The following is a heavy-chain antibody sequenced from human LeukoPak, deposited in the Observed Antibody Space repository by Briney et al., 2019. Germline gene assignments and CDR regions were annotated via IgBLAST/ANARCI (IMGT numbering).Heavy chain of an antibody. D-gene: IGHD5-24*01. CDR1: GFNYDIAW. J-gene: IGHJ6*03. CDR2: IKRKNDGAAT. CDR3: VSRDAYKPRYCMDV. V-gene: IGHV3-15*01. Sequence: PGGSLRLSCAVSGFNYDIAWMNWLRPAPGEGLEWLGRIKRKNDGAATDYVAPVRGRFTLLTDDSKNTPYLQMDSLKTEDTAVYYCVSRDAYKPRYCMDVWGKGTTVTVSS.